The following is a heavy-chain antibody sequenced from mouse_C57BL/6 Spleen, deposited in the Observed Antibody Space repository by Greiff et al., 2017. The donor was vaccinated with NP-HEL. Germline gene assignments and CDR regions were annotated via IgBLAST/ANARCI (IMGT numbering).Heavy chain of an antibody. Sequence: VQLQQPGAELVKPGASVKLSCKASGYTFTSYWMHWVKQRPGRGLEWIGRIDPANGNTKYAPKFQGKATITADTSSNTAYLQLSSLTSEDTAIYYCARSRIYDYAYFDYWGQGTTLTVSS. D-gene: IGHD2-4*01. V-gene: IGHV14-3*01. CDR3: ARSRIYDYAYFDY. J-gene: IGHJ2*01. CDR2: IDPANGNT. CDR1: GYTFTSYW.